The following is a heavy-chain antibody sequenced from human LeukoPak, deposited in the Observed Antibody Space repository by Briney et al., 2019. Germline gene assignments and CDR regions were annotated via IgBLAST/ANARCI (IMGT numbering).Heavy chain of an antibody. Sequence: SVKVSCKASGGTFSSYAISWVRQAPGQGLEWMGGIIPIFGTANYAQKFQGRVTIATDKSTSTAYMELSSLRSEDTAVYYCARAQSGSYLDYFDYWGQGTLVTVSS. V-gene: IGHV1-69*05. D-gene: IGHD1-26*01. J-gene: IGHJ4*02. CDR2: IIPIFGTA. CDR1: GGTFSSYA. CDR3: ARAQSGSYLDYFDY.